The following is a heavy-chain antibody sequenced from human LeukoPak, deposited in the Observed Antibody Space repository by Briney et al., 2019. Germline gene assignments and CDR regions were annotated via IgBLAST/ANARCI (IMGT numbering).Heavy chain of an antibody. J-gene: IGHJ4*02. CDR3: AKDYYYDSSGYPYYFDY. CDR2: ISNSNGNT. D-gene: IGHD3-22*01. CDR1: GFTFSSYA. Sequence: GGSLRLSCAASGFTFSSYAMSWVRQAPGKGLEWVSTISNSNGNTYYADSVKGRFTISRDNSKNTLYLQMNSLRAEDTAVYYCAKDYYYDSSGYPYYFDYWGQGTLVTVSS. V-gene: IGHV3-23*01.